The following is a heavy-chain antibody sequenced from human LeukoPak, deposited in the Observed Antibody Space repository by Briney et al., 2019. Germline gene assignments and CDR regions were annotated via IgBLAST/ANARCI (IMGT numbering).Heavy chain of an antibody. Sequence: PSETLSLTSTVSGGSISSSSYYWGWIRQPPGKGLEWIGSIYYTGSTYYNPSLKSRVTISVDTSKNQFSLKLSSVTAADTAVYYCAKAAYYYDSSGYYDEYYFDYWGQGTLVTVSS. CDR1: GGSISSSSYY. V-gene: IGHV4-39*01. CDR3: AKAAYYYDSSGYYDEYYFDY. D-gene: IGHD3-22*01. CDR2: IYYTGST. J-gene: IGHJ4*02.